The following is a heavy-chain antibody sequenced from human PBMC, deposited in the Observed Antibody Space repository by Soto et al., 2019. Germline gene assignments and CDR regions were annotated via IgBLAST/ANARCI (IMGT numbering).Heavy chain of an antibody. CDR1: GFTFSSNA. Sequence: GGSLRLSCTASGFTFSSNAMSWVRQAPGKGLEWVSSISGSAGVTYYADSVKGRFTISRDNSKNALYLQMNSLRAEDTAVYYCAKDWVSGSSPYWGQGTLVTVSS. J-gene: IGHJ4*02. V-gene: IGHV3-23*01. CDR2: ISGSAGVT. CDR3: AKDWVSGSSPY. D-gene: IGHD2-15*01.